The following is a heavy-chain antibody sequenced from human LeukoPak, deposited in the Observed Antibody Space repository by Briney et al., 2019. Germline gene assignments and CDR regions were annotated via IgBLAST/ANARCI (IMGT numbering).Heavy chain of an antibody. J-gene: IGHJ4*02. CDR1: GGSFSGYY. CDR2: INHSGST. CDR3: ARFDDLGGPYYFDY. Sequence: SETLSLTCAVYGGSFSGYYWSWIRQPPGKGLEWIGEINHSGSTNYNPSLKSRVTISVDTSKNQFSLKLSSVTAADTAVYYCARFDDLGGPYYFDYWGQGTLVTVSS. D-gene: IGHD2-15*01. V-gene: IGHV4-34*01.